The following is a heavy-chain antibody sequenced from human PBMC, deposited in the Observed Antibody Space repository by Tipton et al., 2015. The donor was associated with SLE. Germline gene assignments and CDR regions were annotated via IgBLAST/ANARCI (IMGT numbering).Heavy chain of an antibody. CDR2: IYTSGST. V-gene: IGHV4-61*09. CDR1: GGSISSSSYY. Sequence: TLSLTCTVSGGSISSSSYYWSWIRQPAGKGLEWIGHIYTSGSTNYNPSLKSRVTISVDTSKNQFSLKLSSVTAADTAVYYCARAEDDFWSGYYTSFDYWGQGTLVTVSS. D-gene: IGHD3-3*01. J-gene: IGHJ4*02. CDR3: ARAEDDFWSGYYTSFDY.